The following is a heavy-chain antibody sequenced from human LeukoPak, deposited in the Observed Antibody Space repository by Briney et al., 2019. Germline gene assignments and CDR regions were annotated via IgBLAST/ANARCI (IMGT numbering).Heavy chain of an antibody. CDR3: ARDRRGRTYYFDY. CDR1: GGSISSYY. CDR2: IYPSGST. V-gene: IGHV4-4*07. J-gene: IGHJ4*02. Sequence: PSETLSLTCTVSGGSISSYYWSWVRQPAGKGREWIGRIYPSGSTNYNPSLKRRVTMSVDPSKNQFSLKLSSVTAADTAVYYCARDRRGRTYYFDYWGQGTLVTVSS.